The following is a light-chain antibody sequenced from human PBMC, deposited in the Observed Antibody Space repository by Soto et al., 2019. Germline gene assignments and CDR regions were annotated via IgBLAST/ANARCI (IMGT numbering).Light chain of an antibody. Sequence: DIQMTQSPSSVSASVGDRVTITCRASQDIKNWLAWYQQKPGGAPKLLIYAASSVQSGVPSRFSGSGFGTDFTLTISSLQPEDFATYHCQQTSTFPRTFGGGTRWIS. CDR1: QDIKNW. CDR3: QQTSTFPRT. CDR2: AAS. V-gene: IGKV1-12*01. J-gene: IGKJ4*01.